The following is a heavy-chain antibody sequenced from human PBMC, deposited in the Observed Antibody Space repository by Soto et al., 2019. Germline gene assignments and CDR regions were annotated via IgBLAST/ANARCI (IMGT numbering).Heavy chain of an antibody. J-gene: IGHJ6*02. D-gene: IGHD2-15*01. CDR3: ARDHGVVVAAVYYYGMDV. Sequence: SQTLSLTCAISGDRVSSNSAAWNWIRQSPSRGLEWLGRTYYRSKWYNDYAVSVKSRITINPDTSKNQFSLQLNSVTPEDTAVYYCARDHGVVVAAVYYYGMDVWGQGTTVTVSS. V-gene: IGHV6-1*01. CDR2: TYYRSKWYN. CDR1: GDRVSSNSAA.